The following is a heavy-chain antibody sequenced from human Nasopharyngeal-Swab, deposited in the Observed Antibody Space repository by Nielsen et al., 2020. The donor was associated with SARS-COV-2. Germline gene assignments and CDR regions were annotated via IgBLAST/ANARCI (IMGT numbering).Heavy chain of an antibody. CDR2: ISSSSSYI. CDR1: GFTFSTYS. CDR3: ARGCVLTGPSCNYYGMDV. J-gene: IGHJ6*02. Sequence: GGSLRLSCAASGFTFSTYSMNWVRQAPGKGLEWVSSISSSSSYIYYADSVKGRLTISRDNAKNSLYLQMNSLRAEDTAVYYCARGCVLTGPSCNYYGMDVWGQGTTVTVSS. D-gene: IGHD3-9*01. V-gene: IGHV3-21*01.